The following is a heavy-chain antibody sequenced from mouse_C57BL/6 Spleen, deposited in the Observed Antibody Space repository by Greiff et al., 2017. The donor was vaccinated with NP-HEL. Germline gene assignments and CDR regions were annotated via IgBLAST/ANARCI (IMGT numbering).Heavy chain of an antibody. V-gene: IGHV3-1*01. J-gene: IGHJ3*01. CDR3: ARGGDDYDPAWFAY. Sequence: EVKLQESGPGMVKPSQSLSLTCTVTGYSITSGYDWHWIRHFPGNKLEWMGYISYSGSTNYNPSLKSRISITHDTSKNHFFLKLNSVTTEDTATYYCARGGDDYDPAWFAYLGQGTLVTVSA. D-gene: IGHD2-4*01. CDR2: ISYSGST. CDR1: GYSITSGYD.